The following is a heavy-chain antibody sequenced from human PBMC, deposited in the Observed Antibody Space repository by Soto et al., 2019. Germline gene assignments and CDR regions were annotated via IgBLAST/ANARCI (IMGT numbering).Heavy chain of an antibody. V-gene: IGHV4-61*08. CDR2: IYYSGST. CDR3: ARGYYNILTGYSYLDY. D-gene: IGHD3-9*01. CDR1: GGSVSSGGCY. J-gene: IGHJ4*02. Sequence: SETLSLTCTVSGGSVSSGGCYWTWIRQPPGKGLEWIGYIYYSGSTNYNPSLKSRVTISLDTSKNQFSLKLSSVTAADTAVYYCARGYYNILTGYSYLDYWGQGTLVTVSS.